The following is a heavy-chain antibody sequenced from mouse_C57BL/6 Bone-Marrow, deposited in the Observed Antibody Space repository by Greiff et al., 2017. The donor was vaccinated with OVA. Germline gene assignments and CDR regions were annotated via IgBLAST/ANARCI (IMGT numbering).Heavy chain of an antibody. CDR1: GYTFTSYW. CDR2: IDPSDSYT. CDR3: ARRGRDAMDY. D-gene: IGHD3-3*01. J-gene: IGHJ4*01. V-gene: IGHV1-59*01. Sequence: QVQLQQPGAELVRPGTSVKLSCKASGYTFTSYWMHWVQQRPGQGLEWIGVIDPSDSYTNYNQKFKGKATLTVDTSSSTAYMQLSSLTSEDSAVYYCARRGRDAMDYWGQGTSVTVSS.